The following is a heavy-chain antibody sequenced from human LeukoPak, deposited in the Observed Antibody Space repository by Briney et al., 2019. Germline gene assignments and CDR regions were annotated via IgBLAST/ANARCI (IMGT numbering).Heavy chain of an antibody. Sequence: SETLSLTCTVSGGSMSLYFWNWIRQSPGKGLEYIGYIYYNGNTNYNPSLQSRVTISVDTSKNQFSLKLSPVTAADTAVYYCARDPSSDGGYFDYWGQGILVTVSS. CDR1: GGSMSLYF. CDR3: ARDPSSDGGYFDY. CDR2: IYYNGNT. V-gene: IGHV4-59*01. D-gene: IGHD3-16*01. J-gene: IGHJ4*02.